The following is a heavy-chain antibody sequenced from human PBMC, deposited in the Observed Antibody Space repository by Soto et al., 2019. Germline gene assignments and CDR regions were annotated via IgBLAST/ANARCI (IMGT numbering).Heavy chain of an antibody. CDR3: ARDCNSIAARRRWFDP. CDR1: GGTFSSYG. J-gene: IGHJ5*02. V-gene: IGHV1-69*06. CDR2: IIPIFDTS. Sequence: SVKVSCKASGGTFSSYGINWVRQAPGQGLEWMGGIIPIFDTSNSAQKFQGRVTIIADKSTSTVYMELSSLRSEDTAVYYCARDCNSIAARRRWFDPWGQGTLVTVS. D-gene: IGHD6-6*01.